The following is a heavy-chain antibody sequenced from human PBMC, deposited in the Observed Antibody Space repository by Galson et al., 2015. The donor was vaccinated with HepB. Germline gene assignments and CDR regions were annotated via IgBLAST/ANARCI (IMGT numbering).Heavy chain of an antibody. CDR3: ARGNNPNY. CDR2: IKQDGSEK. J-gene: IGHJ4*02. Sequence: SLRLSCAVSGFTYNNYWMSWVRQAPGRGLEWEANIKQDGSEKYYVDSVKGRFTISRDNAKNSVFLQMDSLRADDTAIYYCARGNNPNYWGQGTLVTVSS. D-gene: IGHD1/OR15-1a*01. V-gene: IGHV3-7*03. CDR1: GFTYNNYW.